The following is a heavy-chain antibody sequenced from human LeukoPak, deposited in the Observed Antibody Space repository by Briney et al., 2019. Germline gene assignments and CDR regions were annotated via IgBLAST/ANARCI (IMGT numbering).Heavy chain of an antibody. D-gene: IGHD6-19*01. Sequence: GGSLRLSCAASGFTFSSYAMSWVRQAPGKGLEWVSAISGSGGSTYYADSVKGRFTISRDNSKNTLYLQMNSLRAEDTAVYYCANPWQWLVGGASDIWGQGTMVTVSS. J-gene: IGHJ3*02. CDR3: ANPWQWLVGGASDI. CDR1: GFTFSSYA. V-gene: IGHV3-23*01. CDR2: ISGSGGST.